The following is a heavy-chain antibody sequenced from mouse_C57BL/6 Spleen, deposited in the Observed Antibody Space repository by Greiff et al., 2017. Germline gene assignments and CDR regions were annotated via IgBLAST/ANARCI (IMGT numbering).Heavy chain of an antibody. Sequence: VQLQQSGAELVRPGTSVKVSCKASGYAFTNYLIEWVKQRPGQGLEWIGVINPGSGGTNYNEKFKGKATLTADKSSSTAYMQLSSLTSEDSAVYFCARGGYYGSSYGAMDYWGQGTSVTVSS. J-gene: IGHJ4*01. D-gene: IGHD1-1*01. V-gene: IGHV1-54*01. CDR1: GYAFTNYL. CDR3: ARGGYYGSSYGAMDY. CDR2: INPGSGGT.